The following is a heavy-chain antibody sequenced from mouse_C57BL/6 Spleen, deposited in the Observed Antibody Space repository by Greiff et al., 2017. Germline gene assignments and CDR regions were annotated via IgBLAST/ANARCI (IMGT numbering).Heavy chain of an antibody. CDR1: GYTFTSYW. V-gene: IGHV1-69*01. J-gene: IGHJ3*01. Sequence: QVQLQQSGAELVMPGASVKLSCKASGYTFTSYWMHWVKQRPGQGLEWIGEIDPSDSYTNYNQKFKGKSTLTVDKSSSTAYMQLSSLTSEDSAVYYCARGTTSVAGAYWGQGTLVTVSA. D-gene: IGHD1-1*01. CDR2: IDPSDSYT. CDR3: ARGTTSVAGAY.